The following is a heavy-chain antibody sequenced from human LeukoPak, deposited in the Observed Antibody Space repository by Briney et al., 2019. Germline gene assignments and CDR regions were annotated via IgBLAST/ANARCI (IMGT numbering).Heavy chain of an antibody. CDR2: IYYSGST. CDR3: ARGAGRSPRTHPLDY. D-gene: IGHD1-26*01. CDR1: GGSISSSSYY. J-gene: IGHJ4*02. Sequence: PSETLSLTCTVSGGSISSSSYYWGWIRQPPGKGLEWIGYIYYSGSTNYNPSLQSRVTISLHTSTNQFSLRLSSVTAADTAVYYCARGAGRSPRTHPLDYWGQGALVTVSS. V-gene: IGHV4-61*05.